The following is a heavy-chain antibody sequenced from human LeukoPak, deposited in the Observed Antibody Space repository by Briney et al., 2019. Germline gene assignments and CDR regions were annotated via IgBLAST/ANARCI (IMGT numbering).Heavy chain of an antibody. J-gene: IGHJ6*03. CDR3: AKYYDFWSGYSQHYYYMDV. V-gene: IGHV3-48*01. D-gene: IGHD3-3*01. CDR1: GFTFSSYS. CDR2: ISTGSSII. Sequence: GGSLRLSCAASGFTFSSYSMNWVRQAPGKGLEWVSYISTGSSIINYADSVKGRFTISRDNSKSTLYLQMNSLRAEDTAVYYCAKYYDFWSGYSQHYYYMDVWGKGTTVTVSS.